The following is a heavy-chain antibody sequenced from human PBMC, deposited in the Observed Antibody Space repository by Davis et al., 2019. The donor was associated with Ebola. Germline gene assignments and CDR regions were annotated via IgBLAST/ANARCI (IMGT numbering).Heavy chain of an antibody. CDR1: GFTFSNYA. CDR2: ISGSGTFT. V-gene: IGHV3-23*01. CDR3: AHGGRDSSGFLS. J-gene: IGHJ4*02. D-gene: IGHD2-15*01. Sequence: GESLKISCAASGFTFSNYAMSWVRQAPGKGLEWVSTISGSGTFTYYPDSVKGRFTISRDNSKNTLYLQMNSLRVEDTAVYYCAHGGRDSSGFLSWGQGTLVTVSS.